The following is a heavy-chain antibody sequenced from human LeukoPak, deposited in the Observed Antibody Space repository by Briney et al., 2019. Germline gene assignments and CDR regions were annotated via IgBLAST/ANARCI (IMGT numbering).Heavy chain of an antibody. J-gene: IGHJ6*03. Sequence: GASVKVSCKASGYRFTDYYIHWVRQAPGQGLEWMGWINPNSGGTNYAQNFQGRVTMTRDTSIGTAYMEQTSLRSDDTAVYYCARVYYYFYMDVWGKGTTLTVSS. CDR1: GYRFTDYY. V-gene: IGHV1-2*02. CDR3: ARVYYYFYMDV. CDR2: INPNSGGT.